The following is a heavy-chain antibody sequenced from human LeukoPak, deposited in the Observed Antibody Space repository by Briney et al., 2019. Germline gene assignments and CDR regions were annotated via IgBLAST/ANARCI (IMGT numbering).Heavy chain of an antibody. J-gene: IGHJ5*02. V-gene: IGHV3-30-3*01. D-gene: IGHD3-16*01. CDR1: GFTFSSYT. CDR3: AREELGSSLGFDP. CDR2: ISFDGSNK. Sequence: GGSLRLSCAASGFTFSSYTIHWVRQPPGKGLEWVAVISFDGSNKYYADSVEGRFTISRDNSKNTLYLQMNSLRAEDTAVYYCAREELGSSLGFDPWGQGTLVTVSS.